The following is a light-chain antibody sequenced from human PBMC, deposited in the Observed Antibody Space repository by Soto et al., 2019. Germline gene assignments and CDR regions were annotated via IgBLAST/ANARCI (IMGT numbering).Light chain of an antibody. CDR2: HVT. Sequence: QSALTQPASVSGSPGQSITISCTGTSSDIGHYDYVSWYQQHPGKAPKLMIYHVTYRPSGVSNRYSGSKSGNSASLTISGLHADEEADYYCCSLTTSHTYVFGSGTKVTVL. CDR3: CSLTTSHTYV. V-gene: IGLV2-14*03. CDR1: SSDIGHYDY. J-gene: IGLJ1*01.